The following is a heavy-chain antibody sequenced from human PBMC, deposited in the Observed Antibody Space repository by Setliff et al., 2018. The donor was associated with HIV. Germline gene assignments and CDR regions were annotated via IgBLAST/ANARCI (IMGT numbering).Heavy chain of an antibody. J-gene: IGHJ4*02. CDR2: IYYSGST. CDR3: ARHPPYCSGGSCYRGRGYYFDY. D-gene: IGHD2-15*01. CDR1: GGSIRSTSYY. V-gene: IGHV4-39*01. Sequence: SETQSLTCTVSGGSIRSTSYYWGWIRQPPGKGLEWIGSIYYSGSTYYNPSLESRVTISVDTSKNQFSLKLSSVTAADTAVYYCARHPPYCSGGSCYRGRGYYFDYWGQGTLVTVSS.